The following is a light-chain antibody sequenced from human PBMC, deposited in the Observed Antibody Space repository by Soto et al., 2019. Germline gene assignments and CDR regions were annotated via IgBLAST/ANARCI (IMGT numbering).Light chain of an antibody. CDR2: GNS. CDR1: NSNIGAGYD. Sequence: QSVLTQPPSVSGAPGQRVTMSCTGSNSNIGAGYDVHWYQQLPGTAPKLLIYGNSNRPSGVPDRFSGSKSGTSASLAITGLQAEDEADYYCQSDDNSLSGSKVFGGGTKLTVL. CDR3: QSDDNSLSGSKV. J-gene: IGLJ3*02. V-gene: IGLV1-40*01.